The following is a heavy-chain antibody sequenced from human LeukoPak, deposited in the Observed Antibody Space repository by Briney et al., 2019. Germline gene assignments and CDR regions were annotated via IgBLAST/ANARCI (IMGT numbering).Heavy chain of an antibody. CDR1: GFTFSDYY. Sequence: GGSLRLSCAASGFTFSDYYMSWIRQAPGKGLEWVSYISSSGSTIYYADSVKGRFTISRDNARNSLYLQMNSLRAEDTAVYYCARDKYYYDSSGLWGYWGQGTLVTVSS. D-gene: IGHD3-22*01. CDR3: ARDKYYYDSSGLWGY. CDR2: ISSSGSTI. V-gene: IGHV3-11*04. J-gene: IGHJ4*02.